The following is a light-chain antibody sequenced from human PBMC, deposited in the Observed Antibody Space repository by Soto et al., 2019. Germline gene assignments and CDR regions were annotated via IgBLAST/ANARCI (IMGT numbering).Light chain of an antibody. V-gene: IGKV1-27*01. Sequence: DIQMTQSATCLSASVGERVTITCRASQGIRNYVAWYQQIPGKAPKLLIYAASTLQSGVPSRFSGSGSGTDFTLTINGLQPEDVATYSCQKYSSVPVFGPGTKVEIK. CDR2: AAS. CDR1: QGIRNY. J-gene: IGKJ3*01. CDR3: QKYSSVPV.